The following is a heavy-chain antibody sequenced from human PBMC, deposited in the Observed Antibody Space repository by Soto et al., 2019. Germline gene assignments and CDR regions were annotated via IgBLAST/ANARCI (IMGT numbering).Heavy chain of an antibody. J-gene: IGHJ6*02. V-gene: IGHV3-30-3*01. D-gene: IGHD2-2*01. CDR2: ISYDGTIT. CDR1: GFTISNYG. CDR3: ATTRVGPCSSSICFSGIFDGMDV. Sequence: PGGSLRLSCAASGFTISNYGMHWVRQAPGPGLEWVACISYDGTITYYADSEKGRFTISRDNSKNTLYLQMNSLRTEDTAVYYCATTRVGPCSSSICFSGIFDGMDVWGQAITVTVSS.